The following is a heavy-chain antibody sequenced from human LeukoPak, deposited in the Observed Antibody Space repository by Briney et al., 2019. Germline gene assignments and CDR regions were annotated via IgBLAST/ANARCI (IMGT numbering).Heavy chain of an antibody. CDR1: GGTFSSYA. CDR3: ARAIVGASIVPGSFDY. Sequence: SVKVSCKASGGTFSSYAISWVRQAPGQGLDGMGGIIPIFGTANYAQKFQGRVTITADESTSTAYMELSSLRSEDTAVYYCARAIVGASIVPGSFDYWGQGTLVTVSS. J-gene: IGHJ4*02. V-gene: IGHV1-69*01. CDR2: IIPIFGTA. D-gene: IGHD1-26*01.